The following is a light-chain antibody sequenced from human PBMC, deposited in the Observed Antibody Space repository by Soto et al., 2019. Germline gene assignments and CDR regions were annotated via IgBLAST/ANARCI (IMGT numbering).Light chain of an antibody. CDR3: QQYDTSPRT. Sequence: EVLLTQSPGTLSLSPGERATLSCRASQSVSSNYLAWYQQKSGQAPRLLIYGASNRATGIPDRFSGSGSGTDFTLTIRRLEPEDFAVSSCQQYDTSPRTFGQGTKVEF. CDR2: GAS. J-gene: IGKJ1*01. CDR1: QSVSSNY. V-gene: IGKV3-20*01.